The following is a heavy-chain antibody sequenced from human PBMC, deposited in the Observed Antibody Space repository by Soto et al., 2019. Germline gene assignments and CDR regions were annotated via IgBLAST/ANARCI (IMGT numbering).Heavy chain of an antibody. CDR3: TRYYYESSGYYVY. J-gene: IGHJ4*02. CDR2: IRGETNGGTA. V-gene: IGHV3-49*04. D-gene: IGHD3-22*01. CDR1: GFNFANYA. Sequence: GGSLRLSCTGSGFNFANYALTWVRQAPGKGLEWVGFIRGETNGGTADYAASLKGRITISRDDSKSIAYLEINSLQTEDTAVYYCTRYYYESSGYYVYWGQGSLVTVSS.